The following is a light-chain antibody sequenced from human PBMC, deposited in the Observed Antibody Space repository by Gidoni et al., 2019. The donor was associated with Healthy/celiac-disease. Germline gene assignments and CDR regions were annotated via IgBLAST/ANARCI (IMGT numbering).Light chain of an antibody. J-gene: IGKJ4*01. V-gene: IGKV3-15*01. CDR1: QSVSSN. CDR3: QQYNNWPPDLT. CDR2: GAS. Sequence: EIVMTQYPATPSVSPGERATLSCRASQSVSSNLAWYQQKPGQAPRLLIFGASTRATGIPARFSGSGSGTEFTLTISSLQSEDFAVYYCQQYNNWPPDLTFGGGTKVEIK.